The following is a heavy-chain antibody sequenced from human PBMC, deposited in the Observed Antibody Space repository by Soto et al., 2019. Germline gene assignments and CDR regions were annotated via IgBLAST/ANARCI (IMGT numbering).Heavy chain of an antibody. J-gene: IGHJ3*02. D-gene: IGHD4-17*01. Sequence: QVPLVESGGGLVKPGGSPRLSCAASGFTFSDYYMSWIRQAPGKGLEWVSYISSSGSTIYYADSVKGRFTISRDNAKNSLYLQMNSLRAEDTAVYYCARDPVMTTVTTSSFDIWGQGTMVTVSS. CDR3: ARDPVMTTVTTSSFDI. V-gene: IGHV3-11*01. CDR1: GFTFSDYY. CDR2: ISSSGSTI.